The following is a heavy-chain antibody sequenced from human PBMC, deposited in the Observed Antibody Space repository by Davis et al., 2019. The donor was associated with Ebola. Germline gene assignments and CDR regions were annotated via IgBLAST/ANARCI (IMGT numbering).Heavy chain of an antibody. V-gene: IGHV1-18*01. Sequence: AASVKVSCKASGYSFTRYDIAWVRQAPGQGLEWMGWISAHNGNTKYAQKLQGRVTMTTDTSTSTAYMELRSLRSEDTAVYYCASSSIVVTGTGFGPWGQGTLVTVSS. CDR2: ISAHNGNT. J-gene: IGHJ5*02. CDR1: GYSFTRYD. D-gene: IGHD6-19*01. CDR3: ASSSIVVTGTGFGP.